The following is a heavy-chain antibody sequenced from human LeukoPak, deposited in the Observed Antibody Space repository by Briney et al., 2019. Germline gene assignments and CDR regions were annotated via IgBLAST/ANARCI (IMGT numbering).Heavy chain of an antibody. CDR1: GFTFRNYW. CDR3: VRNLAVAGTCFDS. CDR2: IKQDGSDR. V-gene: IGHV3-7*03. J-gene: IGHJ4*02. Sequence: GGSLRLSCAASGFTFRNYWMSWVRQAPGTGLEWVANIKQDGSDRNYVTSVRGRFTISRDNAESSLYLQMNSLRVEDTAVYYCVRNLAVAGTCFDSWGRGTLVTVSS. D-gene: IGHD6-19*01.